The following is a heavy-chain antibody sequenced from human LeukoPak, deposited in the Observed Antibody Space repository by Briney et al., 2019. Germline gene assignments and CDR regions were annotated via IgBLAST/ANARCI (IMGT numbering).Heavy chain of an antibody. D-gene: IGHD3-10*01. CDR2: ISPYNGNT. V-gene: IGHV1-18*01. Sequence: ASVKVSCKASGYTFTSYGISWVRQAPGQGLEWLGGISPYNGNTNYAQKLQGRVTMTTDTSTSTAYMELRSLRSDDTAVYYCARGRYYGSGSYGNWFDPWGQGTLVTVSS. J-gene: IGHJ5*02. CDR1: GYTFTSYG. CDR3: ARGRYYGSGSYGNWFDP.